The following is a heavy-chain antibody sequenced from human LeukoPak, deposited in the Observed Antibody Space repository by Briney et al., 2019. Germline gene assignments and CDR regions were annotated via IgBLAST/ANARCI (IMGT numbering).Heavy chain of an antibody. J-gene: IGHJ4*02. CDR3: SNSWGSGAAADY. V-gene: IGHV4-4*04. CDR2: IYYSGST. D-gene: IGHD3-16*01. Sequence: GSLRLSCATSGFTFSDFWLTWVRQAPGKGLEWIGTIYYSGSTYYNPPLKSRVTISFDTSKNQFSLKLSSVTAADTAIYYCSNSWGSGAAADYWGRGTLVTVSS. CDR1: GFTFSDFW.